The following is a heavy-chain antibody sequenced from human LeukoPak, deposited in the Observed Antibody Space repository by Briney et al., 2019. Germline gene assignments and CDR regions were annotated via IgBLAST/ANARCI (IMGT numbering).Heavy chain of an antibody. Sequence: ASVKVSCKASGGTFSSYAISWVRQAPGRGLEWMGGIIPIFGTANYAQKFQGRVTITTDESTSTAYMELSRLRSDDTAVYYCARAFSGTTDYWGQGTLVTVSS. CDR2: IIPIFGTA. CDR1: GGTFSSYA. D-gene: IGHD1-1*01. J-gene: IGHJ4*02. CDR3: ARAFSGTTDY. V-gene: IGHV1-69*05.